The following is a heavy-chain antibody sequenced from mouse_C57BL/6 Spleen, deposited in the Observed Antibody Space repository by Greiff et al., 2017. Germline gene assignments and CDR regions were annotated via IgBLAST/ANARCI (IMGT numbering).Heavy chain of an antibody. Sequence: DVMLVESGEGLVKPGGSLKLSCAASGFTFSSYAMSWVRQTPEKRLEWVAYISRGGDYIYYADTVKGRFTISRDNARNTLYLQMSSLKSEDTAMYYCTRDGNSYFDVWGTGTTVTVSS. CDR2: ISRGGDYI. CDR3: TRDGNSYFDV. CDR1: GFTFSSYA. J-gene: IGHJ1*03. V-gene: IGHV5-9-1*02. D-gene: IGHD1-1*01.